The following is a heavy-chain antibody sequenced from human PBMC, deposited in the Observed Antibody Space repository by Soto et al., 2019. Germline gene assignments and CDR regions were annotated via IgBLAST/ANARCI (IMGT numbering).Heavy chain of an antibody. CDR3: ARDSVSQWFGELLPNYYGMDV. D-gene: IGHD3-10*01. CDR2: ISSSSSTI. Sequence: LGLSCAASGFTFSSYSVNWVRQAPGKGLEWVSYISSSSSTIYYADSVKGRFTISRDNAKNSLYLQMNSLRDEDTAVYYCARDSVSQWFGELLPNYYGMDVWGQGTTVTVSS. J-gene: IGHJ6*02. V-gene: IGHV3-48*02. CDR1: GFTFSSYS.